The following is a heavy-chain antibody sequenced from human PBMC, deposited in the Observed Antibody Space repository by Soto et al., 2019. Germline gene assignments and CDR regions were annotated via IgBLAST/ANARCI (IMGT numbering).Heavy chain of an antibody. CDR3: AQAVSLWFGELLFSGPEASYYYMDV. J-gene: IGHJ6*03. Sequence: GSGPTLVNPTQTLTLTCTFSGFSLSTSGVGVGWIRQPPGKALEWLALIYWDDDKRYSPSLKSRLTITKNTSKNQVVLTMTNMEPVDTASYYFAQAVSLWFGELLFSGPEASYYYMDVWGKGTTVTVSS. D-gene: IGHD3-10*01. CDR1: GFSLSTSGVG. V-gene: IGHV2-5*02. CDR2: IYWDDDK.